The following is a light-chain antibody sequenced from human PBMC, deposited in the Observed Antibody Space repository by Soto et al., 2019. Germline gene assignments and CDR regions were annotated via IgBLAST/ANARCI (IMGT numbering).Light chain of an antibody. CDR3: QVWDRSSDHVI. CDR1: NIGSKS. Sequence: SSELTQPPSMSVAPGKTARITCGGNNIGSKSVHWFQQKSGQAPVLVIYYDTGRPSGIPERFSGSNFGDTATLTISRVAVGDEADYYCQVWDRSSDHVIFGGGTKLTVL. J-gene: IGLJ2*01. CDR2: YDT. V-gene: IGLV3-21*04.